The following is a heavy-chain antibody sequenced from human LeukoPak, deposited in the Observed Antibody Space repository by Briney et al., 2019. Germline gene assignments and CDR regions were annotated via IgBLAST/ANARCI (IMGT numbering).Heavy chain of an antibody. J-gene: IGHJ4*02. D-gene: IGHD6-6*01. CDR1: GGTFSNYA. CDR3: ARSESSSVGDFDY. Sequence: SVKVSCKASGGTFSNYAISWVRQAPGQGLEWMGGIIPIFDTTNFAQKFQGRVTITADESTSTVYMELNSPRSDDTAVYYCARSESSSVGDFDYWGQGTLVTVSS. CDR2: IIPIFDTT. V-gene: IGHV1-69*13.